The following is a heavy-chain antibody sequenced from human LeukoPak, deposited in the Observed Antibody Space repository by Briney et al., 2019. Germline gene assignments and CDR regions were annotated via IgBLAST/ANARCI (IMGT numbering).Heavy chain of an antibody. CDR2: INWNSGSI. D-gene: IGHD4-23*01. CDR1: GFTFDDYA. CDR3: ARLDDYGGNSGFDY. Sequence: PGGSLRLSCAASGFTFDDYAMHWVRQAPGKGLEWVSGINWNSGSIDYADSVKGRFTISGDYAKNSVYLQMNSLTAEDTAVYYCARLDDYGGNSGFDYWGQGTLVTVSS. V-gene: IGHV3-9*01. J-gene: IGHJ4*02.